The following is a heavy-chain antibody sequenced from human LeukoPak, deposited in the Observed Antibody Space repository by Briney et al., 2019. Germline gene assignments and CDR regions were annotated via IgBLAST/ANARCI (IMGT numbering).Heavy chain of an antibody. CDR1: GFTFSSYG. CDR3: AKVRGPGEVSGWYYFDS. D-gene: IGHD6-19*01. CDR2: ISYDGSNR. J-gene: IGHJ4*01. Sequence: GGSLRLSCVASGFTFSSYGMHWVRQAPGKGLEWEAFISYDGSNRYYVDSVKGRFTISRDNSKNTLYLQMNSLRPEDTAVYYCAKVRGPGEVSGWYYFDSWGQEPWSPSPQ. V-gene: IGHV3-30*18.